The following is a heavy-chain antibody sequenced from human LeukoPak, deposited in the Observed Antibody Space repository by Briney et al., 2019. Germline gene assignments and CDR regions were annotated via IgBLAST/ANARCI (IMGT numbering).Heavy chain of an antibody. Sequence: GGSLRLSCAASGFTFSSYEMNWVRQAPGKGLEWVSYISSSGSTIYYADSVEGRFTISRDNAKNSLYLQMNSLRAEDTAVYYCARGTWATLSYFYMDVWGKGTTVTVSS. CDR1: GFTFSSYE. J-gene: IGHJ6*03. CDR3: ARGTWATLSYFYMDV. CDR2: ISSSGSTI. D-gene: IGHD5-24*01. V-gene: IGHV3-48*03.